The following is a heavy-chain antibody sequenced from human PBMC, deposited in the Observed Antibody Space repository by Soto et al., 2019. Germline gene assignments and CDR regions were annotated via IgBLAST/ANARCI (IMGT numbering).Heavy chain of an antibody. CDR2: ISYDESNQ. CDR3: AKEEFSLLFDY. V-gene: IGHV3-30*18. D-gene: IGHD3-16*02. Sequence: PGGSLRLSCAASGFTFTSYAMHWVRQAPGKGLEWVASISYDESNQYYADSVKGRFTISRDNPEYTLYLQMNSLRAEDTAVYYCAKEEFSLLFDYWGQGTQVTVSS. CDR1: GFTFTSYA. J-gene: IGHJ4*02.